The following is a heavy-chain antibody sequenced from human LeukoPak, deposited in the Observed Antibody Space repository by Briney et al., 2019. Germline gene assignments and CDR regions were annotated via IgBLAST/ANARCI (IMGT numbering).Heavy chain of an antibody. Sequence: PGRSLRLSCAASGFTFSSYGMHWVRQAPGKGLEWVSYISSSGSTIYYADSVKGRFTISRDNAKNSLYLQMNSLRAEDTAVYYCARDPSDTVTDGYFDYWGQGTLVTVSS. CDR1: GFTFSSYG. CDR2: ISSSGSTI. J-gene: IGHJ4*02. V-gene: IGHV3-48*04. CDR3: ARDPSDTVTDGYFDY. D-gene: IGHD4-17*01.